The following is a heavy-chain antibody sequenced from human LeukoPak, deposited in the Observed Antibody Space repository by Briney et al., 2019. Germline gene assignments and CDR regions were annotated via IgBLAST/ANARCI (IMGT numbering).Heavy chain of an antibody. V-gene: IGHV1-18*01. J-gene: IGHJ4*02. CDR3: ARDRYGDPNHLDY. D-gene: IGHD4-17*01. CDR1: GYTFTNYH. Sequence: ASVKVSCKASGYTFTNYHIAWVRQAPGQGLEWMGWVSTNDGNTVYAQRLQGRVTMTTDTSTSVAYMELRSLTSDDTAVYYCARDRYGDPNHLDYWGQGTLVTVSS. CDR2: VSTNDGNT.